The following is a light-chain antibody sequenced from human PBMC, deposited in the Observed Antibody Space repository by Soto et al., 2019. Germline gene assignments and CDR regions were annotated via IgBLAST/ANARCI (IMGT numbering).Light chain of an antibody. CDR2: GAS. Sequence: EIVLTQSPATLSLSPGERATLSCRVSQSVSTYLAWYQQKPGQAPRLLXYGASNRANGIPARFSGSGSGTDLTLTISSLEPEDFAVYYCQQRSSWPTLTFGGGTKVDIK. CDR1: QSVSTY. CDR3: QQRSSWPTLT. J-gene: IGKJ4*01. V-gene: IGKV3-11*01.